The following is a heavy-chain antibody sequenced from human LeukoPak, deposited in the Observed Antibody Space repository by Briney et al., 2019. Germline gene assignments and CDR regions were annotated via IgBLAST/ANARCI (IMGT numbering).Heavy chain of an antibody. D-gene: IGHD5-18*01. CDR3: ARGGYSYGYDGYYFDY. CDR1: GFTFSSYA. CDR2: ISYDGSNK. J-gene: IGHJ4*02. V-gene: IGHV3-30-3*01. Sequence: GGSLRLSCAASGFTFSSYAMHWVRQAPGKGLEWVAVISYDGSNKYYADSVKGRSTISRDNSKNTLYLQMNSLRAEDTAVYYCARGGYSYGYDGYYFDYWGQGTLVTVSS.